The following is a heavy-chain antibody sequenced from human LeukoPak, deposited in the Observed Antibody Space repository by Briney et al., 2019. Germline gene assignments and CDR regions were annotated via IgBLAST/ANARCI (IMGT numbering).Heavy chain of an antibody. Sequence: GGSLRLSCAASGFTFSGSAMHWVRQASGKGLEWVGRIRSKVNSYATAYAASVKGRFTISRDDSKNTAYLQMNSLKTEDTAVYYCTRLGCGGDCYLDYWGQGTLVTVSS. CDR2: IRSKVNSYAT. D-gene: IGHD2-21*02. V-gene: IGHV3-73*01. CDR1: GFTFSGSA. CDR3: TRLGCGGDCYLDY. J-gene: IGHJ4*02.